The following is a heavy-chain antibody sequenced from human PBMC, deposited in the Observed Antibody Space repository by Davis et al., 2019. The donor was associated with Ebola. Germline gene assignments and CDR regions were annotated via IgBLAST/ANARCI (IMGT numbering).Heavy chain of an antibody. CDR3: AREGSIQFDY. CDR1: GFTFRSYA. J-gene: IGHJ4*02. D-gene: IGHD3-10*01. CDR2: ISYDGSNK. V-gene: IGHV3-30-3*01. Sequence: PGGSLRLSCATSGFTFRSYAMHWVRQAPGKGLEWVAVISYDGSNKYYADSVKGRFTISRDNSKNTLYLQMNSLRAEDTAVYYCAREGSIQFDYWGQGTLVTVSS.